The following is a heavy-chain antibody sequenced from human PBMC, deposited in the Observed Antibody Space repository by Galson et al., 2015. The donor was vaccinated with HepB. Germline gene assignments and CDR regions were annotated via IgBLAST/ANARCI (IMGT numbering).Heavy chain of an antibody. CDR3: AKERIVARRAPFDS. CDR2: ISDDGTKK. Sequence: SLRLSCAASGFILSSYGMHWVRQGPGKGLEWVALISDDGTKKYYADSVKGRFTMSRDNSKNTLYLQMNSLRAEDTALYYCAKERIVARRAPFDSWGQGTLVTVSS. V-gene: IGHV3-30*18. J-gene: IGHJ4*02. CDR1: GFILSSYG. D-gene: IGHD6-6*01.